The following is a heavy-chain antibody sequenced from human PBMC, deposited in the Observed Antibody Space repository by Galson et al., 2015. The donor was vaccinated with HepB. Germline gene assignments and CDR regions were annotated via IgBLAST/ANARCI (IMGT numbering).Heavy chain of an antibody. CDR3: ASRHSYIRSGTWYNVSDY. CDR2: IDPSDSYT. J-gene: IGHJ4*02. Sequence: QSGAEVKKPGESLRISCKASGYTFSAFWITWVRQIPGKGLEWMGRIDPSDSYTDYSPSFRGHVTISADKSITTAYLQWSGLKASDTALYYCASRHSYIRSGTWYNVSDYWGQGTLVTVSS. D-gene: IGHD3-10*01. V-gene: IGHV5-10-1*01. CDR1: GYTFSAFW.